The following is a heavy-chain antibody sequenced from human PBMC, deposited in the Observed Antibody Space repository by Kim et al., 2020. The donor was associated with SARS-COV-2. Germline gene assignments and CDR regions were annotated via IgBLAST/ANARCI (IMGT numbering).Heavy chain of an antibody. V-gene: IGHV3-7*01. J-gene: IGHJ5*01. CDR1: GFTFRGSW. CDR3: ARDPALPALDS. Sequence: GGSLRLSCAASGFTFRGSWMTWVRQAPGKGLEWVATINEAGSDSYHAASVRGRFIISRDNARALVYLQMNSLRVEDPAIYYCARDPALPALDSLCHAIL. CDR2: INEAGSDS.